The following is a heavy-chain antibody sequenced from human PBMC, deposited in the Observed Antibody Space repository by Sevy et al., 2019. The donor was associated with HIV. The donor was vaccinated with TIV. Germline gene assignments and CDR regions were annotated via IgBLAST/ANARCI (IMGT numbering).Heavy chain of an antibody. J-gene: IGHJ4*02. CDR2: IKSKTDGGTT. CDR3: TTDDYGDYGGLDY. CDR1: GFTFSNAG. V-gene: IGHV3-15*01. D-gene: IGHD4-17*01. Sequence: GGSLRLSCAASGFTFSNAGMSWVRQAPGKGLEWVGRIKSKTDGGTTDYAAPVKGRFTISRDDSKNTLYLQMNSLKTEATAVYYCTTDDYGDYGGLDYWGQGTLVTVSS.